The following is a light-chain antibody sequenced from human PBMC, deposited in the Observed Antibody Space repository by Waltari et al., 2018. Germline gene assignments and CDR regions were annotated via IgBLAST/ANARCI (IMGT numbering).Light chain of an antibody. V-gene: IGKV1-33*01. Sequence: DIQMTQSPSTLSASVGDRVTITCQASQDIYTYLNWFQQKPGKAPKLLIYDASNLETGVPSRFSGSRSGTDFTFTISSLQPEDVATYYCQQYENFPYSFGQGTKLEIK. CDR3: QQYENFPYS. CDR1: QDIYTY. J-gene: IGKJ2*03. CDR2: DAS.